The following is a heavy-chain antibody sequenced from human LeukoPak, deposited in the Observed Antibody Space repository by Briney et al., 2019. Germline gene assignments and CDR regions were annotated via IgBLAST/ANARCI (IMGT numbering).Heavy chain of an antibody. V-gene: IGHV1-69*13. CDR1: GGTFSSYA. CDR3: ARTEEYYDILTGFDY. CDR2: IIPIFGTT. D-gene: IGHD3-9*01. J-gene: IGHJ4*02. Sequence: GASVKVSCKASGGTFSSYAISWVRQAPGQGLEWMGGIIPIFGTTNYAQNFQGRVTITADESTSTAYMELSSLRSEDTAVYYCARTEEYYDILTGFDYWGQGTLVTVSS.